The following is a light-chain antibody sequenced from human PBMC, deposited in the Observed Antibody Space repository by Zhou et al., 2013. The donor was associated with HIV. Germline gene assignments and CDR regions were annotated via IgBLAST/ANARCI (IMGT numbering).Light chain of an antibody. CDR3: QQYNDYPFT. CDR2: AAS. J-gene: IGKJ4*01. Sequence: DIQMTQSPSSLSASVGDRITITCRASQNINNYLNWYRHKPGEAPKLLIFAASSLQSGVPSRFSGRGSGTDFTLTISSLQPEDFATYYCQQYNDYPFTFGGGTKVEMK. V-gene: IGKV1-39*01. CDR1: QNINNY.